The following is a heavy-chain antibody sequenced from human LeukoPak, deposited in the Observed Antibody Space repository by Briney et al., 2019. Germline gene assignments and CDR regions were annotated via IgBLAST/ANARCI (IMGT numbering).Heavy chain of an antibody. CDR1: GGSFSGYY. CDR2: INHSGST. CDR3: ASIGPRGNTIFGVVIRYFQH. D-gene: IGHD3-3*01. V-gene: IGHV4-34*01. Sequence: SETLSLTCAVYGGSFSGYYWSWIRQPPGKGLEWIGEINHSGSTNYNPSLKSRVTISVDTSKNQFSLKLSSVTAADPAVYYCASIGPRGNTIFGVVIRYFQHWGQGTLVTVS. J-gene: IGHJ1*01.